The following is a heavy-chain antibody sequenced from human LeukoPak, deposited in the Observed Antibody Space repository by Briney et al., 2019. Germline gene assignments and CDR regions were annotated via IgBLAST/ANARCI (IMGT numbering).Heavy chain of an antibody. D-gene: IGHD2-15*01. CDR1: GFTFSKYW. V-gene: IGHV3-7*01. CDR3: AREGCSGGSCYHNWFDP. Sequence: GGSLRLSCEASGFTFSKYWMSWVRQAPGKGLEWVANINQDGSEKYYVDSVKGRFTISRDNAKNSLYLQMNSLRAEDTAVYYCAREGCSGGSCYHNWFDPWGQGTLVTVSS. CDR2: INQDGSEK. J-gene: IGHJ5*02.